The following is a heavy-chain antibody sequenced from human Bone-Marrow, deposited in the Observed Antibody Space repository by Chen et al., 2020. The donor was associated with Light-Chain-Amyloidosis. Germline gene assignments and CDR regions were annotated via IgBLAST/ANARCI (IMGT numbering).Heavy chain of an antibody. CDR3: ARRRDCYNFDY. J-gene: IGHJ4*02. CDR1: GYTFPNYW. Sequence: EVQLEQSGPEVKKPGESLKISCKGSGYTFPNYWIGWVRQTPGKGLEWMGVIYPDDSDARYSPSFEGQVTISADKSITTAYLQWRSLKASDTAMYYCARRRDCYNFDYWGQGTLVTVSS. V-gene: IGHV5-51*01. D-gene: IGHD2-21*01. CDR2: IYPDDSDA.